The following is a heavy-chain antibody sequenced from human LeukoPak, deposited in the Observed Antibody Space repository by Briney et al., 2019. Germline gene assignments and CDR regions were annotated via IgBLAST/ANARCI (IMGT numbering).Heavy chain of an antibody. D-gene: IGHD3-3*01. Sequence: SCKASGFTFSSYWMSWARQAPGKGLEWVANIKQDESEKYYVDSVKGRFTISRDNAKNSLYLQMNSLRAEDTAVYYCARDQVYAFWSGRFDYYYYYMDVWGKGTTVTVSS. J-gene: IGHJ6*03. V-gene: IGHV3-7*01. CDR3: ARDQVYAFWSGRFDYYYYYMDV. CDR2: IKQDESEK. CDR1: GFTFSSYW.